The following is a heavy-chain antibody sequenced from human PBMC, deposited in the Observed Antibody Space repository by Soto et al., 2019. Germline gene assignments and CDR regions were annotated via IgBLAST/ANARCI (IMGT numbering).Heavy chain of an antibody. CDR3: ASSSSSWAGVDY. V-gene: IGHV3-74*01. D-gene: IGHD6-13*01. CDR1: GFTFSSYW. Sequence: EVQVVESGGGLVQPGGSLRLSCAASGFTFSSYWMHWVRQAPGKGLVWVSYIKSDGRSTSYADSVKGRFTISRDTATITLDLQLNSLRAEDTAVYYCASSSSSWAGVDYWGQGTLVTVSS. J-gene: IGHJ4*02. CDR2: IKSDGRST.